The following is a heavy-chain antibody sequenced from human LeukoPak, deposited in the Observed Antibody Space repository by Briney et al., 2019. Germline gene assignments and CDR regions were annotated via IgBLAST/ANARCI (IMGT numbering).Heavy chain of an antibody. Sequence: ASVKVSCKASGGTFSSYAISWVRQAPGQGLEWMGGIIPIFGTANYAQKFQGRVTITAGKSTSTAYMELSSLRSEDTAVYYCARDPTGYCSSTSCSDAFDIWGQGTMVTVSS. J-gene: IGHJ3*02. V-gene: IGHV1-69*06. CDR3: ARDPTGYCSSTSCSDAFDI. D-gene: IGHD2-2*01. CDR2: IIPIFGTA. CDR1: GGTFSSYA.